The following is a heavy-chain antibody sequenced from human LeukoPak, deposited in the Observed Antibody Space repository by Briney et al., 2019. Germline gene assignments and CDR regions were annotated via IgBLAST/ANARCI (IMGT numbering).Heavy chain of an antibody. CDR3: ARGETSSYDY. CDR1: GFTFSSYA. Sequence: KSGGSLRLSCAPSGFTFSSYAMSWVRQAPGKGLEWVAVIRGGGSGTYYADSVRGRFTISRDNSKNTVYLQMNSLRAEDTAVYYCARGETSSYDYWGQGTLVTVSS. V-gene: IGHV3-23*01. D-gene: IGHD2-2*01. J-gene: IGHJ4*02. CDR2: IRGGGSGT.